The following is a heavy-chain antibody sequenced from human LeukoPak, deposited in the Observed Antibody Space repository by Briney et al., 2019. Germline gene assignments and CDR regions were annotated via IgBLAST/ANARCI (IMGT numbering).Heavy chain of an antibody. J-gene: IGHJ4*02. CDR1: GFTFSSYG. CDR2: ISYDGSNK. V-gene: IGHV3-30*03. Sequence: GGSLRLSCAASGFTFSSYGMHWVRQAPGKGLEWVAVISYDGSNKYYADSVKGRFTISRDNSKNTLYLQMDSLRAEDTAVYYCARARSGYYFDYWGQGTLVTVSS. CDR3: ARARSGYYFDY. D-gene: IGHD3-22*01.